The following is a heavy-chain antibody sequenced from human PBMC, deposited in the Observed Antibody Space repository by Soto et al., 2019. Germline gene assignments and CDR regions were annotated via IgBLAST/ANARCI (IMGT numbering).Heavy chain of an antibody. CDR1: GGSISSGDYY. J-gene: IGHJ4*02. D-gene: IGHD2-15*01. V-gene: IGHV4-30-4*01. CDR2: IFYTGNS. CDR3: ARVGGQRLLDS. Sequence: SETLSLTCTVSGGSISSGDYYWSWLRQPPGKGLEYIGYIFYTGNSYYSPSLKSRVTISVDTSQNQFSLKVTSVTAADTAVYYCARVGGQRLLDSWGQGTLVTVSS.